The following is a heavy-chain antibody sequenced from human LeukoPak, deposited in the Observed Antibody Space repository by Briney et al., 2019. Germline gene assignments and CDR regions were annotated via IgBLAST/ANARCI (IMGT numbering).Heavy chain of an antibody. D-gene: IGHD3-3*01. Sequence: SETLSLTCTVSGGSISSYYWTWIRQPPGKGLEWIGYIYHRGSANYNPSLKSRVTISVDTSKNQFSLKLSSVTAADTAVYYCARGTPSDFWSGYSPIDYWGQGTLVTVSS. CDR1: GGSISSYY. J-gene: IGHJ4*02. V-gene: IGHV4-4*09. CDR2: IYHRGSA. CDR3: ARGTPSDFWSGYSPIDY.